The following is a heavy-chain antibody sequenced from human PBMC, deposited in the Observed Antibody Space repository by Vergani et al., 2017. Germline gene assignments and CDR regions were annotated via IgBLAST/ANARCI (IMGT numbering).Heavy chain of an antibody. J-gene: IGHJ6*02. CDR2: IIPILGIA. D-gene: IGHD1-26*01. CDR1: GGTFSSYT. V-gene: IGHV1-69*02. CDR3: ARVGSPYYYYYGMDV. Sequence: QVQLVQSGAEVKKPGSSVKVSCKASGGTFSSYTISWVRQAPGQGLEWMGRIIPILGIANYAQKFQGRVMITADKSTSTAYMELSSLRSEDTAVYYCARVGSPYYYYYGMDVWGQGTTVTVSS.